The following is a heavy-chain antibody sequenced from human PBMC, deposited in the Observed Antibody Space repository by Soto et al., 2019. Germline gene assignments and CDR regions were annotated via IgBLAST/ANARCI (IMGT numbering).Heavy chain of an antibody. CDR3: AKDWGSSGWYNWFDP. V-gene: IGHV3-30*18. CDR1: GFTFSTSG. Sequence: QVQLVESGGGVVQPGRSLRLSCAASGFTFSTSGMHWVRQAPGKGLEWVAMISHDGSETFYADSVKGRFTISRDTSENTQYLQMNSLGPEGTATYYCAKDWGSSGWYNWFDPWGQGTLVTVSS. J-gene: IGHJ5*02. D-gene: IGHD6-13*01. CDR2: ISHDGSET.